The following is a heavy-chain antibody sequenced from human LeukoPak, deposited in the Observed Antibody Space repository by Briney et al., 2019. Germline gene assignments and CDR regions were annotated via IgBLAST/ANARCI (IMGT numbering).Heavy chain of an antibody. CDR2: ISSSSSYI. D-gene: IGHD6-19*01. Sequence: GGFLRLSCAASGFTFSSYSMNWVRQAPGKGLEWVSSISSSSSYIYYADSVKGRFTISRDNAKNSLYLQMNSLRAEDTAVYYCARGDSSGWSPDPYYYYGMDVWGQGTTVTVSS. J-gene: IGHJ6*02. V-gene: IGHV3-21*01. CDR3: ARGDSSGWSPDPYYYYGMDV. CDR1: GFTFSSYS.